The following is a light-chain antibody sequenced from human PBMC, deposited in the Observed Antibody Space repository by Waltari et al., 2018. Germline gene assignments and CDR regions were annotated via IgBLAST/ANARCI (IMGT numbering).Light chain of an antibody. CDR1: QSVGRS. J-gene: IGKJ1*01. CDR3: QHYVRLPVT. CDR2: GAS. Sequence: EIVLTQSPRTLSLSPGERATLSCRASQSVGRSLAWYQQKPGQGPRLLISGASNRATGIPDRFSGSGSETDFSLTISRLEPEDFAVYYCQHYVRLPVTFGQGTTVEIK. V-gene: IGKV3-20*01.